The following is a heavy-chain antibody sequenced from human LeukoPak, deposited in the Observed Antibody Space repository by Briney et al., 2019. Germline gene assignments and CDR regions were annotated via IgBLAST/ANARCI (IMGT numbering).Heavy chain of an antibody. V-gene: IGHV1-2*02. J-gene: IGHJ6*02. CDR1: GYTFTGYY. CDR3: ARTKYCSSSVEDGMDV. CDR2: INPNSGGT. D-gene: IGHD6-13*01. Sequence: GASVKVSCKASGYTFTGYYMHWVRQAPGQGLGWMGWINPNSGGTNYAQKFQGRVTMTRDTSISTAYMELSRLRSDDTAVYYCARTKYCSSSVEDGMDVWGQGTTVTVSS.